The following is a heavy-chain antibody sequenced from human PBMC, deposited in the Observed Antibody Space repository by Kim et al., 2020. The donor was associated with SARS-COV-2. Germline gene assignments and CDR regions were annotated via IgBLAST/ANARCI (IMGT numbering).Heavy chain of an antibody. CDR2: INPSGGST. D-gene: IGHD3-10*01. CDR1: GYTFTSYY. Sequence: ASVKVSCKASGYTFTSYYMHWVRQAPGQGLEWMGIINPSGGSTSYAQKFQGRVTMTRDTSTSTVYMELSSLRSEDTAVYYCASYYGSGSYYLGLDYWGQGTLVTVSS. V-gene: IGHV1-46*01. CDR3: ASYYGSGSYYLGLDY. J-gene: IGHJ4*02.